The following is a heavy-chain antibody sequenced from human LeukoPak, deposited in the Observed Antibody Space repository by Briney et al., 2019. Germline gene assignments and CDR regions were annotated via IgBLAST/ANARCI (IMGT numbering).Heavy chain of an antibody. J-gene: IGHJ4*02. CDR2: IWYDGNNK. V-gene: IGHV3-33*01. CDR1: GFTFRNYG. CDR3: ARWGDAKRLGY. Sequence: GGSLRLSCAASGFTFRNYGMHWIRQAPGKGLEWVAVIWYDGNNKYYAESVKGRFTISRDNSKNTVYFQMNSLRAEDTAVYYCARWGDAKRLGYWGPGTLVTVSS. D-gene: IGHD2-21*02.